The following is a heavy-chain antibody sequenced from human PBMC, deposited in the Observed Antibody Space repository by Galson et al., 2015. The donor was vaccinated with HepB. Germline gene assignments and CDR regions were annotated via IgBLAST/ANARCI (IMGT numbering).Heavy chain of an antibody. CDR1: GFTFTSSA. D-gene: IGHD5-18*01. CDR2: IVVGSGNT. J-gene: IGHJ6*02. Sequence: SVKVSCKASGFTFTSSAAQWVRQARGQRLEWIGWIVVGSGNTNYARKFQERVTITRDMSTSTAYMELSSLRSEDTAVYYCAAGGYSYGYPTSMDVWGQGTTVTVSS. CDR3: AAGGYSYGYPTSMDV. V-gene: IGHV1-58*01.